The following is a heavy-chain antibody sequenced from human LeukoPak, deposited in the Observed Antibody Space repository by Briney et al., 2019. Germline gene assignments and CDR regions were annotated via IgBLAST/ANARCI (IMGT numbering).Heavy chain of an antibody. CDR3: ARVWGYCSSTSCYLNY. V-gene: IGHV3-48*04. J-gene: IGHJ4*02. CDR1: GFTFSSYS. CDR2: ISSSSSTI. Sequence: GGSLRLSCAASGFTFSSYSMNWVRQAPGKGLEWVSYISSSSSTIYYADSVKGRFTISRDNAKNSLYLQMNSLRAEDTAVYYCARVWGYCSSTSCYLNYWGQGTLVTVSS. D-gene: IGHD2-2*01.